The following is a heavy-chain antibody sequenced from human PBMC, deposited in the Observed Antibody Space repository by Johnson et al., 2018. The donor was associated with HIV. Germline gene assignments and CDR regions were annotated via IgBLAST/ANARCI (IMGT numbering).Heavy chain of an antibody. J-gene: IGHJ3*01. Sequence: VQLVESGGGLIQPGGSLRLSCAASGFTVSSNYMSWVRQAQGKGLEWVSVIYSGGSTYYADSVKGRFTISRDNSKNTLYLQMNSLRAEDTAVYYCAKVGGTTILRDPFDVWGQGTMVTVSS. D-gene: IGHD1-1*01. CDR1: GFTVSSNY. CDR3: AKVGGTTILRDPFDV. CDR2: IYSGGST. V-gene: IGHV3-66*03.